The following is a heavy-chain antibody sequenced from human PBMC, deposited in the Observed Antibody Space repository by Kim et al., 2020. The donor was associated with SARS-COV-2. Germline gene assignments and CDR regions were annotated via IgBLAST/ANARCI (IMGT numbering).Heavy chain of an antibody. D-gene: IGHD6-19*01. J-gene: IGHJ4*02. Sequence: SVKGRLTVSRDNAKNALYLQMNSLRAEDTAVYYCARVGYSSGWKEGYYFDYWGQGSLVTVSS. V-gene: IGHV3-21*01. CDR3: ARVGYSSGWKEGYYFDY.